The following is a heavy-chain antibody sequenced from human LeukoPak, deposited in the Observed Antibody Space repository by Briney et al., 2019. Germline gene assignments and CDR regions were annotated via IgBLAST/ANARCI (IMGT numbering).Heavy chain of an antibody. D-gene: IGHD6-13*01. J-gene: IGHJ4*02. CDR3: ARVVSTSWAFDY. CDR2: LLYGGST. Sequence: SETLSLTCVVYGGSFSGYYWSWIRQPPGKGLEWIGSLLYGGSTYYNPSLQSRVTVSVDTSKNQVSLKLTSVTAADTAVYFCARVVSTSWAFDYWGQGTQVTVSS. V-gene: IGHV4-34*12. CDR1: GGSFSGYY.